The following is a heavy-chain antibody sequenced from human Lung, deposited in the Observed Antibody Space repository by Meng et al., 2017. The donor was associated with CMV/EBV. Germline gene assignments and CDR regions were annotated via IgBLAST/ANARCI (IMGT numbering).Heavy chain of an antibody. CDR1: GITLSDYY. V-gene: IGHV3-11*04. Sequence: ASGITLSDYYMTWIRQAPGKGLEWVSYISSSGSITKYLDSLKGRFTISRDNAKNSLFLQMNSLTVEDTAVYYCARDSSAVHNWLDSWGQGTLVTVSS. D-gene: IGHD1-26*01. CDR3: ARDSSAVHNWLDS. CDR2: ISSSGSIT. J-gene: IGHJ5*01.